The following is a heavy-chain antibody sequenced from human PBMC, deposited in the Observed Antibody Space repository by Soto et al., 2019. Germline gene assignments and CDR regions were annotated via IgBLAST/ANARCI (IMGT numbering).Heavy chain of an antibody. CDR1: GFTFSSYG. Sequence: QVQLVESGGGVVQPGRSLRLSCAASGFTFSSYGMHWVRQAPGKGLEWVAVISYDGSNKYYADSVKGRLTISRDNSKNTLYLQRSSLRGEDTAVYYCAKDNGSGCYWLRVGDASDIWGQGTMVTVSS. D-gene: IGHD6-19*01. V-gene: IGHV3-30*18. CDR3: AKDNGSGCYWLRVGDASDI. J-gene: IGHJ3*02. CDR2: ISYDGSNK.